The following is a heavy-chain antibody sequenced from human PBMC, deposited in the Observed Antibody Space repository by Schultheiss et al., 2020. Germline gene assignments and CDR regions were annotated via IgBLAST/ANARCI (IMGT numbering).Heavy chain of an antibody. CDR2: INHSGST. CDR1: GGSFIGYY. Sequence: SQTLSLTCAVYGGSFIGYYWSWIRQPPGKGLEWIGEINHSGSTNYNPSLKSRVTISLDASKSQFSLYLSSVTAADTAVYYCARRYSSSWYYGMDVWGQGTTVTVS. J-gene: IGHJ6*02. CDR3: ARRYSSSWYYGMDV. V-gene: IGHV4-34*01. D-gene: IGHD6-13*01.